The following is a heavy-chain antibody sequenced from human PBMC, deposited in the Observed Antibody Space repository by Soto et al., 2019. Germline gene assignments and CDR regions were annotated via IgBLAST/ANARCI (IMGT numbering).Heavy chain of an antibody. J-gene: IGHJ5*02. Sequence: QVQLVQSGAEVKKPGSSVKVSCKASGGTFSSYAISWVRQAPGQGLEWMGGIIPIFGTANYAQKFQGRVTITADESTSTAYMELSRLRSEDTAGYYCAGSISSSSWYLSWFDPWGQGTLVTVSS. V-gene: IGHV1-69*01. CDR1: GGTFSSYA. CDR3: AGSISSSSWYLSWFDP. CDR2: IIPIFGTA. D-gene: IGHD6-13*01.